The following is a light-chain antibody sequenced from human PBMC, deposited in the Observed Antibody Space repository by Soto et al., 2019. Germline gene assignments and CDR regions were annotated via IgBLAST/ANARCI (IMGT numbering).Light chain of an antibody. J-gene: IGKJ5*01. CDR3: QQRSNLIT. V-gene: IGKV3D-20*02. Sequence: VWTQSPGTLSLSPGAGATLSCRASQSVSSSYLAWYQQPPGQAPRLLIYGASSRATGIPDRLSGSGSGTEFTLTISRLEPEDFAMDYCQQRSNLITFGQGTRLEIK. CDR1: QSVSSSY. CDR2: GAS.